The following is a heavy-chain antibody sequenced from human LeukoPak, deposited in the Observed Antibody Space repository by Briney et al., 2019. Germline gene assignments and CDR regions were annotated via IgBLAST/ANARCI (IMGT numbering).Heavy chain of an antibody. Sequence: ASVKVSCKASGYTFTSYGISWVRQAPGQGLEWMGLISAYSGNTNFAQKLQGRVTMTTDTSTSRAYMELRSLRSDDTAVYFCARGADTGSYGSLVYFDYWGQGTLVTVSS. V-gene: IGHV1-18*01. CDR3: ARGADTGSYGSLVYFDY. D-gene: IGHD3-16*01. J-gene: IGHJ4*02. CDR2: ISAYSGNT. CDR1: GYTFTSYG.